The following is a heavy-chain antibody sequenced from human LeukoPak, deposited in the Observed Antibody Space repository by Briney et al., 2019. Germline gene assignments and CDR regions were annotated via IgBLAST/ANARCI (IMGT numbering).Heavy chain of an antibody. CDR2: INPNSGGT. CDR1: GYIFTDYY. V-gene: IGHV1/OR15-1*01. CDR3: ARGSGGYYDSGRRYYYGMDV. J-gene: IGHJ6*02. Sequence: GASVKVSCKASGYIFTDYYMHWVRQAPGQELGWMGRINPNSGGTNYAQKFQGRVTMTRDTSISTAYTELSSLRSEDTATYYCARGSGGYYDSGRRYYYGMDVWGQGTTVTVSS. D-gene: IGHD3-22*01.